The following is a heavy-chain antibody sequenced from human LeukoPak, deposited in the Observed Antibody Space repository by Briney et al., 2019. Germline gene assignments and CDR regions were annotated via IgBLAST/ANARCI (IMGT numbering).Heavy chain of an antibody. CDR3: ARGSSSYGGNSFGRYYYYMDV. CDR1: GFTFSSYS. D-gene: IGHD4-23*01. Sequence: PGGSLRLSCAASGFTFSSYSMNWVRQAPGKGLEWVSSISSSSSYIYYADSVKGRFTISRDNAKNSLYLQMNSLRAEDTAVYYCARGSSSYGGNSFGRYYYYMDVWGKGTTVTVSS. V-gene: IGHV3-21*01. J-gene: IGHJ6*03. CDR2: ISSSSSYI.